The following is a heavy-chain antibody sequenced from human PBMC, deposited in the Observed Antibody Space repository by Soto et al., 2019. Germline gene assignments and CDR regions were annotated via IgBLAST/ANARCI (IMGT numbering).Heavy chain of an antibody. J-gene: IGHJ4*02. CDR2: ISYDGSNK. CDR1: GFTFSSCA. Sequence: QVQLVESGGGVVQPGRSLRLSCAASGFTFSSCAMHWVRQAPGKGLEWVAVISYDGSNKYYADSVKGRFTISRDNSKNTLYLQMNSLRAEDTAVYYCARDYMTTVTSRGYFDYWGQGTLVTVSS. V-gene: IGHV3-30-3*01. D-gene: IGHD4-17*01. CDR3: ARDYMTTVTSRGYFDY.